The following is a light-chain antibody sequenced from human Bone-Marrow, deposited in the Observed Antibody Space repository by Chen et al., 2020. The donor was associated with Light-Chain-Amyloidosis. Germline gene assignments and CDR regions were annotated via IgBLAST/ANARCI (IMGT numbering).Light chain of an antibody. CDR2: RDT. CDR1: DLPTKY. J-gene: IGLJ2*01. V-gene: IGLV3-25*03. CDR3: QSADSSGTYEVI. Sequence: SYELTQPPSVSVSPGQTARITCSGDDLPTKYAYWYQQKPGQAPVLVIHRDTERPAGISERFTGSRKGTTATLSISGVQAEDEADYHCQSADSSGTYEVICGGGTKLTVL.